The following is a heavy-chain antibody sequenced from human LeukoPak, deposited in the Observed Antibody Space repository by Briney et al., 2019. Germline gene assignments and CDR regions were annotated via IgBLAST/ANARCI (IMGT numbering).Heavy chain of an antibody. CDR2: INSDGSST. D-gene: IGHD3-10*01. CDR3: TRVGRPIYDY. J-gene: IGHJ4*02. CDR1: GFTFSNYW. V-gene: IGHV3-74*01. Sequence: PGGSLRLSCAVSGFTFSNYWMHWVRRAPGKGLVWVSRINSDGSSTNYADSVKGRFTISRDNTKNTLYLQMNSLSAEDTAVYFCTRVGRPIYDYWGQGTLVTVSS.